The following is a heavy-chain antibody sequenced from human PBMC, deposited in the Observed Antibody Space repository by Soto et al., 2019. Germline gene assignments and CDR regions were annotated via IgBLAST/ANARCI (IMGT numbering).Heavy chain of an antibody. CDR2: TYYRSKWYN. D-gene: IGHD5-12*01. CDR3: ARQDWDGYNSYYYGMDV. CDR1: GDSVSSNSAA. J-gene: IGHJ6*02. Sequence: PSQTLSLTCAISGDSVSSNSAAWNWIRQSPSRGLEWLGRTYYRSKWYNDYAVSVKSRITINPDTSKNQFSLQLNSVTPEDTAVYYCARQDWDGYNSYYYGMDVWGQGTTVTVSS. V-gene: IGHV6-1*01.